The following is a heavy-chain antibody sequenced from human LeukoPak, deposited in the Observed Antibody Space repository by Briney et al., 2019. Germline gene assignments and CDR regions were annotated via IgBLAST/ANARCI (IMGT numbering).Heavy chain of an antibody. CDR2: ISASGGDT. CDR1: GFSFSTYS. J-gene: IGHJ4*02. D-gene: IGHD2-2*01. CDR3: ASQGGVKYQLLMYFFDY. V-gene: IGHV3-23*01. Sequence: GGSLRLSCAASGFSFSTYSFSWVRQAPGKGLEWVSGISASGGDTFYADSVKGRFTISRDNSKNTLFLQMNSLRAEDTAVYYCASQGGVKYQLLMYFFDYWGQGTLVTVSS.